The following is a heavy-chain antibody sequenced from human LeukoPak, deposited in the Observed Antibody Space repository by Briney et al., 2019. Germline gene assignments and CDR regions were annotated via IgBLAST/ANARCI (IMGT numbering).Heavy chain of an antibody. CDR2: ISYSGTT. CDR3: ATTSFYGSGRFDY. Sequence: PSETLSLTCNVSGGSTSTSNYYWGWIRQPPGKGLEWIGSISYSGTTYYNPSLKSRVTISVDTSKNQFSLKLTSVTAADTAVFYCATTSFYGSGRFDYWSQGTLVTVSS. CDR1: GGSTSTSNYY. D-gene: IGHD3-10*01. V-gene: IGHV4-39*01. J-gene: IGHJ4*02.